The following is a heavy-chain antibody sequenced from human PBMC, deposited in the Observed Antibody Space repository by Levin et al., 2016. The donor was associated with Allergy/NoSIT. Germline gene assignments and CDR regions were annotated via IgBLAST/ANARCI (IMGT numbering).Heavy chain of an antibody. CDR2: ISYDGSNK. D-gene: IGHD6-19*01. CDR3: ARGAVARPYYYYGMDV. Sequence: GESLKISCAASGFTFSSYGMHWVRQALGKGLEWVAVISYDGSNKYYADSVEGRFTISRDNSKSTLYLQMNSLRAEDTAVYYCARGAVARPYYYYGMDVWGQGTTVTVSS. J-gene: IGHJ6*02. V-gene: IGHV3-30*03. CDR1: GFTFSSYG.